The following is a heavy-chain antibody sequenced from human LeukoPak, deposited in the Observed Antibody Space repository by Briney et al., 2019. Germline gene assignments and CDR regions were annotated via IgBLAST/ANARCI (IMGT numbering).Heavy chain of an antibody. Sequence: GFLRPFLATPGINRSSNYMSLVRQASGKGVEGGSVIYSGGSTYYADSVKGRFTISRDNSKNTLYLQMNSLRAEDTAVYYCARGPIVGATGSGGVDYWGQGTLVTVSS. CDR1: GINRSSNY. CDR3: ARGPIVGATGSGGVDY. D-gene: IGHD1-26*01. V-gene: IGHV3-66*01. CDR2: IYSGGST. J-gene: IGHJ4*02.